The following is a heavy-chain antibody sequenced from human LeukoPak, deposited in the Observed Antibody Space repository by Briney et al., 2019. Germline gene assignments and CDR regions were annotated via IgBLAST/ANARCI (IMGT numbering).Heavy chain of an antibody. J-gene: IGHJ4*02. D-gene: IGHD3-3*01. CDR1: GGSISSYY. CDR3: ARGPIFGVVTT. V-gene: IGHV4-59*01. Sequence: SETLSLTCTVSGGSISSYYWSWIRQPPGKGLEWIGYIYYSGSTNYNPSLKSRVTISVDTSKNQFSLELSSVTAADTAVYYCARGPIFGVVTTWGQGTLVTVSS. CDR2: IYYSGST.